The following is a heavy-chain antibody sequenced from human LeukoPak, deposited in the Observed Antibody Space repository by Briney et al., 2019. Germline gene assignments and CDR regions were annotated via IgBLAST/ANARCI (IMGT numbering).Heavy chain of an antibody. CDR2: IIPIFGTA. V-gene: IGHV1-69*13. CDR1: GGTFSSYA. J-gene: IGHJ4*02. Sequence: ASVKVSCKASGGTFSSYAISWVRQAPGQGLEWMGGIIPIFGTANYAQKFQGRVTITADESTSTAYMELSSLRSEDTAVYYCARGGAQWELLQDYFDYWGQGTLVTVSS. D-gene: IGHD1-26*01. CDR3: ARGGAQWELLQDYFDY.